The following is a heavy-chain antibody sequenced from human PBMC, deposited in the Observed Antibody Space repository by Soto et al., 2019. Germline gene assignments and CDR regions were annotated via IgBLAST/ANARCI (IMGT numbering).Heavy chain of an antibody. J-gene: IGHJ4*02. Sequence: SETLSLTCGVSGFPVSYGYYWGWIRQPPGKGLEWLGSIYQSGKTYYNPSLKSRVTISLDTSKNQFSLDLTSVTAADTAVYYCVRGRILRLRFGDFDSWGQGTLVTVSS. D-gene: IGHD5-12*01. CDR2: IYQSGKT. CDR1: GFPVSYGYY. V-gene: IGHV4-38-2*01. CDR3: VRGRILRLRFGDFDS.